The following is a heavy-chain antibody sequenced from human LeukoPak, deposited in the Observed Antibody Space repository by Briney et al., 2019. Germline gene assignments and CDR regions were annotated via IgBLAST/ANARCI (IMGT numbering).Heavy chain of an antibody. CDR3: ARSGYYDSTGYLDY. V-gene: IGHV3-64*02. D-gene: IGHD3-22*01. CDR1: GFTFSNYA. CDR2: INSNGGDT. J-gene: IGHJ4*02. Sequence: GGSLRLSCAASGFTFSNYAMHWVRQAPGKGLEYVSAINSNGGDTYYADSVSGRFTISRDNSKNALYLQMGSLKTEDMAVYYCARSGYYDSTGYLDYWGQGTLVTVSS.